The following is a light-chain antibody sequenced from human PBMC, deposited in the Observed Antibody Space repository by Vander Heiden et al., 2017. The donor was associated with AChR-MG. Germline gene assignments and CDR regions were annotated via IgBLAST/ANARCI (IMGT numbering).Light chain of an antibody. CDR2: DAS. J-gene: IGKJ4*01. V-gene: IGKV1-33*01. CDR1: QDISNY. Sequence: DIQMTQSPSSLSASVGDRVTITCQASQDISNYLNWYQQKPGKAPKLLIYDASNLETGVPSRFSGSGSGTDFTFTISSLQPEDIATYYCQQDDNLRGFGGGTKVEIK. CDR3: QQDDNLRG.